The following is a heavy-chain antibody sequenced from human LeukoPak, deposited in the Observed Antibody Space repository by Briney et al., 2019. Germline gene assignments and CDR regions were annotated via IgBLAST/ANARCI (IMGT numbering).Heavy chain of an antibody. Sequence: LSLTCAVYGGSFSDYYMSWIRQAPGKGLEWVSYISSSGSTIYYADSVKGRFTISRDNAKNSLYLQMNSLRAEDTAVYYCARYCSSTSCYTRGDYWGQGTLVTVSS. CDR2: ISSSGSTI. D-gene: IGHD2-2*02. J-gene: IGHJ4*02. CDR1: GGSFSDYY. V-gene: IGHV3-11*01. CDR3: ARYCSSTSCYTRGDY.